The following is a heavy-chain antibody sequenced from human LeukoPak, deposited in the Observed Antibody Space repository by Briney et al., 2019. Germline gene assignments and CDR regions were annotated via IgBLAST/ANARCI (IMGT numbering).Heavy chain of an antibody. CDR2: ISSSSRHV. CDR3: VREFTGGRGATTAYFHH. V-gene: IGHV3-21*04. Sequence: PGGSLRLSCAASGFTFSDYSMNWVRQAPGKGLEWVSAISSSSRHVYYADSVKGRFTISGDNAKNSLYLEMNSLRAEDMAVYHCVREFTGGRGATTAYFHHWSQACLVTVSS. CDR1: GFTFSDYS. J-gene: IGHJ1*01. D-gene: IGHD1-26*01.